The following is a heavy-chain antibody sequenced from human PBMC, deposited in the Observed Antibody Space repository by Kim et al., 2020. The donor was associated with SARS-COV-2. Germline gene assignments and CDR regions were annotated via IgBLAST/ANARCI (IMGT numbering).Heavy chain of an antibody. CDR3: ARGQAAALHY. Sequence: STNYNPSLKSRVTISVDTSKNQFSLKLSSVTAADTAVYYCARGQAAALHYWGQGTLVTVSS. D-gene: IGHD6-13*01. J-gene: IGHJ4*02. CDR2: ST. V-gene: IGHV4-34*01.